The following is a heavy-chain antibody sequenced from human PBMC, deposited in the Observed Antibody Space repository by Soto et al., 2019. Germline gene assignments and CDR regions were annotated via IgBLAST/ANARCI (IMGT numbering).Heavy chain of an antibody. Sequence: EVQLLESGGGLVQPGGSLRLSCVASGFTFSTHAMSWIRQAPGKGLEWVSTFSGSGGNIYYAESVKGRLTISRDDSKNTLYLQMNSLRVEDTAVYYCAKDPPWTVGPLAMDVWGQGTTVTVSS. D-gene: IGHD2-2*01. CDR2: FSGSGGNI. J-gene: IGHJ6*02. CDR3: AKDPPWTVGPLAMDV. CDR1: GFTFSTHA. V-gene: IGHV3-23*01.